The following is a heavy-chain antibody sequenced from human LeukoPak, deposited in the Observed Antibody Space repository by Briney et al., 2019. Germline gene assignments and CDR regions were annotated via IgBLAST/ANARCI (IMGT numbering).Heavy chain of an antibody. J-gene: IGHJ1*01. CDR1: GYTFTGYY. CDR3: ARDGDPYYYDSSGYYLEYFQH. V-gene: IGHV1-2*02. D-gene: IGHD3-22*01. Sequence: ASVKVSCKASGYTFTGYYMHWVRQAPGQGLEWMGWINPNSGGTNYAQKFQGRVTMTRDTPISTAYMELSRLRSDDTAVYYCARDGDPYYYDSSGYYLEYFQHWGQGTLVTVSS. CDR2: INPNSGGT.